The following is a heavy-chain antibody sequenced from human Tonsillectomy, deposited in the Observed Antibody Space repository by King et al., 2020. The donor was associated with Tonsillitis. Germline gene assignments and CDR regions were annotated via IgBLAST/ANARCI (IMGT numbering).Heavy chain of an antibody. Sequence: TLKESGPTLVKPTQTLTLTCSFSGFSLNTYGVGVGWIRQAPGKALEWLALIYLDDDQRYSPSLKSRLTITKDTSKNQVVLRMTNVDPVDTATYYCAHRHGSVDGRWFDPWGQGTLVTVSS. V-gene: IGHV2-5*02. CDR1: GFSLNTYGVG. CDR2: IYLDDDQ. CDR3: AHRHGSVDGRWFDP. J-gene: IGHJ5*02. D-gene: IGHD5/OR15-5a*01.